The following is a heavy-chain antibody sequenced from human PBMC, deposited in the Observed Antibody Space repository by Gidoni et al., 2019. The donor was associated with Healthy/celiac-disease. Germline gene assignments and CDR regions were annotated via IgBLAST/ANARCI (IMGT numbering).Heavy chain of an antibody. CDR1: GGSISSSSYY. CDR2: IYYSGST. Sequence: QLQLQESGPGLVKPSETLSLTCTVSGGSISSSSYYWGWIRQHPGKGLEWIGSIYYSGSTYYNPSLKSRVTISVDTSKNQFSLKLSSVTAADTAVYYCARRNYDFWSGYYFDYWGQGTLVTVSS. D-gene: IGHD3-3*01. CDR3: ARRNYDFWSGYYFDY. V-gene: IGHV4-39*01. J-gene: IGHJ4*02.